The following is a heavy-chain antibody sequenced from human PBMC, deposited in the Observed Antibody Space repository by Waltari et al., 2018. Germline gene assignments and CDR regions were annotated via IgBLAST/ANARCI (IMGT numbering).Heavy chain of an antibody. J-gene: IGHJ4*02. V-gene: IGHV4-34*01. CDR2: INHSGST. CDR1: GGSFSGYY. CDR3: ARGRRGYSSSWYHY. D-gene: IGHD6-13*01. Sequence: QVQLQQWGAGLLKPSEPLSLTCAVYGGSFSGYYWSWIRQPPGKGLEWIGEINHSGSTNYNPSLKSRVTISVDTSKNQFSLKLSSVTAADTAVYYCARGRRGYSSSWYHYWGQGTLVTVSS.